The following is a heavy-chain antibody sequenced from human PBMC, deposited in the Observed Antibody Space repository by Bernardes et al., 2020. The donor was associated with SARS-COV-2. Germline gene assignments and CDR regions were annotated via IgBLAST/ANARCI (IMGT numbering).Heavy chain of an antibody. CDR3: AKGGPTGTIFGVVIIEGAFDI. V-gene: IGHV3-23*01. D-gene: IGHD3-3*01. CDR1: GFTFSSYA. Sequence: GGSLRLSCAASGFTFSSYAMSWVRQAPGKGLEWVSAISGRGGSTYYADSVKGRFTISRDNSKNTLYLQMNSLRAEDTAVYDCAKGGPTGTIFGVVIIEGAFDIWGQETMVTVSS. J-gene: IGHJ3*02. CDR2: ISGRGGST.